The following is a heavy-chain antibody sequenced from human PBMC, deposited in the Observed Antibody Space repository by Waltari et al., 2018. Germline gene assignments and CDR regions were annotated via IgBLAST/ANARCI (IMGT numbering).Heavy chain of an antibody. CDR1: GFGFSNYW. Sequence: EVQLVESGGGLVQTGGSLRLSCAASGFGFSNYWMDWVRQVPGKGLVWVARTNKDGRGTAYADFVEGRLTISRDNAKSTLHLQMTSLTAEDTAVYYCVREKDLGGTCVFDFWGRGTLVTVSS. J-gene: IGHJ4*02. V-gene: IGHV3-74*01. CDR3: VREKDLGGTCVFDF. D-gene: IGHD1-26*01. CDR2: TNKDGRGT.